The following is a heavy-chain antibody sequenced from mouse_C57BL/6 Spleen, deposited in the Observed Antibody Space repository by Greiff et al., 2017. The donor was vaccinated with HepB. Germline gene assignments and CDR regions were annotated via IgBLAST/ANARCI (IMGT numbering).Heavy chain of an antibody. J-gene: IGHJ1*03. CDR1: GYSITSGYD. D-gene: IGHD1-1*01. CDR2: ISYSGST. V-gene: IGHV3-1*01. Sequence: VQLQQSGPGMVKPSQSLSLTCTVTGYSITSGYDWHWIRHFPGNKLEWMGYISYSGSTNYNPSLKSRISITHDTSKNHFFLKLNSVTTEDTATYYCARGTLYYGSRGGYFDVWGTGTTVTVSS. CDR3: ARGTLYYGSRGGYFDV.